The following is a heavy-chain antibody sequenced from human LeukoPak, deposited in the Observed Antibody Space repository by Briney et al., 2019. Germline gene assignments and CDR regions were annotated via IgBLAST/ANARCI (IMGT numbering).Heavy chain of an antibody. CDR1: GFTFSRYA. D-gene: IGHD2-2*01. CDR2: ISSDGSDK. J-gene: IGHJ4*02. Sequence: GKSLRLSCAASGFTFSRYAMHWVRQAPGKGLGWVAFISSDGSDKYYADSVKGRFTISRGNSRNTLYLQMDSLRAEDTAVYYCSKEGDYCSTTYCCRYYFEYWGQGTLATVSS. V-gene: IGHV3-30*18. CDR3: SKEGDYCSTTYCCRYYFEY.